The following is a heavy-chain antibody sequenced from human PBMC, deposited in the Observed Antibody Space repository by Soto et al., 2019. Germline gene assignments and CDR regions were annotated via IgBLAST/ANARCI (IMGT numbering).Heavy chain of an antibody. CDR3: ATVHGRFGAFDI. D-gene: IGHD3-16*01. Sequence: GGSLRLPCAASGFTFSTYWMSWVRQAPGKGLEWVANIKQDGSEKYYVDSVKGRFTISRDNAKNSLYLQMNSLRAEDTAVYYCATVHGRFGAFDIWGQGTVVTVSS. CDR2: IKQDGSEK. V-gene: IGHV3-7*01. CDR1: GFTFSTYW. J-gene: IGHJ3*02.